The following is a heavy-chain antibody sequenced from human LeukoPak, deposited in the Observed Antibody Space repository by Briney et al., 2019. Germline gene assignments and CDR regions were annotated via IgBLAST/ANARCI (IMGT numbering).Heavy chain of an antibody. CDR2: ISSSSSYI. CDR1: DFTFSIYG. Sequence: GGSLRLSCAASDFTFSIYGMHWVRQAPGKGLEWVSSISSSSSYIYYADSVKGRFTISRDNAKNSLYLQMNILRAEDTAVYYCVRRYMATSAEDFEYWGQGTLVTVFS. CDR3: VRRYMATSAEDFEY. J-gene: IGHJ4*02. D-gene: IGHD3-16*02. V-gene: IGHV3-21*01.